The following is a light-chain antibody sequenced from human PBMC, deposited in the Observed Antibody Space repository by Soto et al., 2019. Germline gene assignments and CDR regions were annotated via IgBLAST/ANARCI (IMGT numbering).Light chain of an antibody. J-gene: IGLJ2*01. V-gene: IGLV1-51*01. CDR3: GTWESSLSAVV. Sequence: QSVLTQPPSVSAAPGQKVTISCSGSNSNIGNNDVSWYQQLPGTAPKLLIYDTGKRPSGIPDRFSGSKSGTSATLVVTGXXXXXEADYYCGTWESSLSAVVFGGGTQLTVL. CDR2: DTG. CDR1: NSNIGNND.